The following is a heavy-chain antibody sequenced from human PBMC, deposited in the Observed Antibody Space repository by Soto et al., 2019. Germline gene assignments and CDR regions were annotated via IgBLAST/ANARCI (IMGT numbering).Heavy chain of an antibody. V-gene: IGHV4-39*01. CDR3: ARLARFGNWFDP. D-gene: IGHD3-16*01. J-gene: IGHJ5*02. CDR1: GGSISSSSYY. Sequence: SETLSLTCTVSGGSISSSSYYWGWIRQPPGKGLEWIGSIYYSGSTYYNPSLKSRVTISVDTSKNQFSLKLSSVTAADTAVYYCARLARFGNWFDPWRQGTLVTVSS. CDR2: IYYSGST.